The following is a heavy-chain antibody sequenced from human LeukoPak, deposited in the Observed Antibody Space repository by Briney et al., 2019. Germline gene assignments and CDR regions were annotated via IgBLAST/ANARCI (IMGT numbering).Heavy chain of an antibody. CDR2: IDSDGITT. CDR3: TSISSGIQDFDY. Sequence: SGGSLRLSCAASGFTFSSYWMHWVRQAPGKGLVWVSRIDSDGITTSYADSVKGRFTISRDNAKNTLYLQMSSLRAEDTAVYYCTSISSGIQDFDYWGQGTLVTVSS. D-gene: IGHD3-22*01. CDR1: GFTFSSYW. V-gene: IGHV3-74*01. J-gene: IGHJ4*02.